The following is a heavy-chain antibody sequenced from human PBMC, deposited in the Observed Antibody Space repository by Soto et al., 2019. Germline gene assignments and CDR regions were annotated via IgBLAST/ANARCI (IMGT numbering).Heavy chain of an antibody. J-gene: IGHJ5*02. V-gene: IGHV4-34*02. CDR2: INHTGGT. Sequence: QVHLQQWGAGLLKPSETLSLTCAVYGGSVNGYYWNWIRQPPGKGLEWIGEINHTGGTHYNPSLKRRVPLSVDTPKNPFSLRLSSVTAADTAIYYCATRITVFGLLIPPFDPWGQGTQVTVSS. CDR3: ATRITVFGLLIPPFDP. CDR1: GGSVNGYY. D-gene: IGHD3-3*01.